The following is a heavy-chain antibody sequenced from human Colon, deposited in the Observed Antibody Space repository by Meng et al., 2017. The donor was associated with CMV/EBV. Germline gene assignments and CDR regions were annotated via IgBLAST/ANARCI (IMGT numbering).Heavy chain of an antibody. V-gene: IGHV3-11*05. D-gene: IGHD3-16*01. CDR1: GFIFSDYY. CDR2: ISPTGSDT. Sequence: QVQLVHVGGGLVWPGGSLRLSCAASGFIFSDYYMTWIREAPGKGLEWVSYISPTGSDTNYADSVRGRFTISRDNAKNSLFLQMSSLTAEDTAVYYCVKGHTMINPWGQGTLVTVSS. J-gene: IGHJ5*02. CDR3: VKGHTMINP.